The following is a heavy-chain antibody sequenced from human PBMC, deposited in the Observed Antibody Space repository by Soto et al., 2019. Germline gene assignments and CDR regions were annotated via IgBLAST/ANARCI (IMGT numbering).Heavy chain of an antibody. CDR2: ISSSSSTI. J-gene: IGHJ3*02. Sequence: EVQLVESGGGLVQPGGSLRLSCAASGFTFSSYSMNWVRQAPGKGLEWVSYISSSSSTIYYADSVKGRFTISRDNAKNSLYLHMNSLRDEDTAVYYCASKSGSYFSLSDAFDIWGQGTMVTVSS. CDR1: GFTFSSYS. CDR3: ASKSGSYFSLSDAFDI. D-gene: IGHD2-15*01. V-gene: IGHV3-48*02.